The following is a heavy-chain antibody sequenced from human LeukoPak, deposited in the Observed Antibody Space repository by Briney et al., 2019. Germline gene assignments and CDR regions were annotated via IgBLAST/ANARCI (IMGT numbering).Heavy chain of an antibody. CDR3: AKGTAYYYDSSALPVPDY. D-gene: IGHD3-22*01. V-gene: IGHV3-9*01. CDR1: GFTFDDYA. J-gene: IGHJ4*02. Sequence: PGGSLRLSCAASGFTFDDYAMHWVRQAPGNGLEWVSGISWNSGTIGYADSVKGRFTISRDNAKNSLYLQMNSLRAEDTALYYCAKGTAYYYDSSALPVPDYWGQGTLVTVSS. CDR2: ISWNSGTI.